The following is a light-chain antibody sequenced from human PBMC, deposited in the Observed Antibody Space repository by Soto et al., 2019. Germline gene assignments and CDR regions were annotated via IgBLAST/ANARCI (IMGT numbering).Light chain of an antibody. CDR2: GAS. J-gene: IGKJ2*01. V-gene: IGKV3-20*01. CDR1: QSVSSSY. CDR3: QQYGSSPPYT. Sequence: EIVLTQSPGTLSLSPGERATLSCRASQSVSSSYLAWYQQKPGQAPRLLIYGASSRATGIPDRFSGSGSGTDFTLTISIREPEDFDVDSCQQYGSSPPYTFGQGTKLEIK.